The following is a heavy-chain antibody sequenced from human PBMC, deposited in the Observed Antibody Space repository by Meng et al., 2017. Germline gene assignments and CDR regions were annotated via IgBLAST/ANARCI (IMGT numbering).Heavy chain of an antibody. D-gene: IGHD3-3*01. CDR2: IYYSGST. J-gene: IGHJ6*02. V-gene: IGHV4-59*01. CDR3: ARDGPREYDFWRGGYYYYGMDV. CDR1: GCSISSYD. Sequence: SETLSLTCTASGCSISSYDWSWIRQPPGKGLEWIWYIYYSGSTNYNPSLKSRVTISVDTSKNQFSLKLSPVTAADTAVYYSARDGPREYDFWRGGYYYYGMDVWGQGTTVTVSS.